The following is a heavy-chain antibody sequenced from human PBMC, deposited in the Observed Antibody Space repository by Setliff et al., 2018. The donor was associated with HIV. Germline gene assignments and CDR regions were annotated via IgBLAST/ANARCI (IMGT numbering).Heavy chain of an antibody. V-gene: IGHV4-31*03. D-gene: IGHD3-22*01. J-gene: IGHJ4*02. CDR3: ARSRLHYYDSSGYYPSYFDY. CDR1: GGSISSGGYY. Sequence: SETLSLTCTVSGGSISSGGYYWSWIRQHPGKGLEWIGYIYYSGSTYYNPSLRSRVTISVDTSKNQFSLKLSSVTAADTAVYYCARSRLHYYDSSGYYPSYFDYWGQGTLVTV. CDR2: IYYSGST.